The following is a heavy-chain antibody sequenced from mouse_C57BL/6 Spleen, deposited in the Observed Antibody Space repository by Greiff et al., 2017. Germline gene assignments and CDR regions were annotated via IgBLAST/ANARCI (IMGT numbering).Heavy chain of an antibody. CDR1: GYSFTSYY. CDR2: IYPGSGNT. V-gene: IGHV1-66*01. D-gene: IGHD6-1*01. Sequence: QVQLKQSGPELVKPGASVKISCKASGYSFTSYYIHWVKQRPGQGLEWIGWIYPGSGNTKYNEKFKGKATLTADTSSSTAYMQLGSLTSEGSAVYYCARGSSWFAYWGQGTLVTVSA. CDR3: ARGSSWFAY. J-gene: IGHJ3*01.